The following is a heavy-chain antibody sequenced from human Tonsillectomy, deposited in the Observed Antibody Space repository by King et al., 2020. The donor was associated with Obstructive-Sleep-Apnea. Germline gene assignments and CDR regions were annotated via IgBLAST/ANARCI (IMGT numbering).Heavy chain of an antibody. CDR1: GDRVSSNSAA. CDR3: ARTNIVAPGAWFDP. CDR2: TYFRSKWDN. J-gene: IGHJ5*02. Sequence: VQLQQSGPSLVKPSPTPPLTCAISGDRVSSNSAAWNWIRQSPSRGLEWLGRTYFRSKWDNDYSISVKSRITINPDTSKNHLSLQLTSVTPEDTAVYYWARTNIVAPGAWFDPWGQGTLATVSS. D-gene: IGHD5-12*01. V-gene: IGHV6-1*01.